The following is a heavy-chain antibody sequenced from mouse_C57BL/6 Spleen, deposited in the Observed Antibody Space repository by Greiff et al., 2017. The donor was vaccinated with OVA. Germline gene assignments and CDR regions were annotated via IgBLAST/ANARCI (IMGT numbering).Heavy chain of an antibody. CDR3: ARNGDYDGYYYAMDY. CDR1: GFSLTSYG. J-gene: IGHJ4*01. V-gene: IGHV2-2*01. D-gene: IGHD2-4*01. CDR2: IWSGGGT. Sequence: VHLVESGPGLVQPSQSLSITCTVSGFSLTSYGVHWVRQSPGKGLEWLGVIWSGGGTDYNAAFISRLSISKDNSKSQVFFKMNSLQADDTAIYYCARNGDYDGYYYAMDYWGQGTSVTVSS.